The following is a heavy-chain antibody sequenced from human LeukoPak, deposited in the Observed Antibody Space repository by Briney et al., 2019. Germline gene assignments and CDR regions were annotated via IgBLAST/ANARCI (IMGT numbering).Heavy chain of an antibody. Sequence: GESLKISCKGSGYSFTSYWIGWVRQMPGKGLEWMGIMYPGDSDTRYSPSFQGRVTISADKSISTAYLQWSSLKASDTAMYYCARARGYDFWSGYFDYWGQGTLVTVSS. CDR1: GYSFTSYW. CDR2: MYPGDSDT. J-gene: IGHJ4*02. D-gene: IGHD3-3*01. CDR3: ARARGYDFWSGYFDY. V-gene: IGHV5-51*01.